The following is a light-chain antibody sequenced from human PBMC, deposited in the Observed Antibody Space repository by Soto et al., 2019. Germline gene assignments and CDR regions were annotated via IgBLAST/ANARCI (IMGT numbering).Light chain of an antibody. CDR1: HSVTSDY. J-gene: IGKJ5*01. V-gene: IGKV3-20*01. CDR2: GAT. CDR3: QQYA. Sequence: EIVLTQSPGTLSLSPGERATLSCRASHSVTSDYLAWYQQKPGQAPRLLIYGATKRATGIPDRFSGSGSGTDFTLTISRLEAEDFAVYYCQQYAFGQGTRLEIK.